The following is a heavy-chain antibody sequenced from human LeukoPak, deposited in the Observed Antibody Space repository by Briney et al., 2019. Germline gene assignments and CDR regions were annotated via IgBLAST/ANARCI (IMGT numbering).Heavy chain of an antibody. D-gene: IGHD1-26*01. CDR1: GFTFSSYS. Sequence: GGSLRLSCAASGFTFSSYSMNWVRQAPGKGLEWVSYISSSSSTIYYADSVKGRFTISRDNTKNSLYLQMNSLRAEDTALYFCAKKAQYNGNYPLDYWGQGTLVTVSS. J-gene: IGHJ4*02. CDR3: AKKAQYNGNYPLDY. V-gene: IGHV3-48*01. CDR2: ISSSSSTI.